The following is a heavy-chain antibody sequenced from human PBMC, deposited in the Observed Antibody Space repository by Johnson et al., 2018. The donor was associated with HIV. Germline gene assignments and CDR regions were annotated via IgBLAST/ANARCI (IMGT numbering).Heavy chain of an antibody. J-gene: IGHJ3*02. V-gene: IGHV3-30*14. CDR2: ISYDGSNK. Sequence: QVQLVESGGGVVQPGRSLRLSCAASGFTFSSYAMHWVRQAPGKGLEWVAVISYDGSNKYYAESVKGRFTISRDNSKNTVFLQMNSLRAEDTALYYCAREDPREFHGYGGDGFDIWGQGTMVTVCS. D-gene: IGHD3-16*01. CDR3: AREDPREFHGYGGDGFDI. CDR1: GFTFSSYA.